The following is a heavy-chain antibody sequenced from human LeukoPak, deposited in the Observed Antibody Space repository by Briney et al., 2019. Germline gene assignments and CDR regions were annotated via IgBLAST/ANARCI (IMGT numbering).Heavy chain of an antibody. V-gene: IGHV1-8*01. J-gene: IGHJ5*02. CDR1: GYTFTSYD. CDR3: ARGTTFITIFGVVPGWFDP. Sequence: PGGSLRLSCVVSGYTFTSYDINWVRQAPGQGLEWMGRMNPNSGNTGYAQKFQGRVIMTRNTSISTAYMELGSLRSEDTAVYYCARGTTFITIFGVVPGWFDPWGQGTLVTVSS. D-gene: IGHD3-3*01. CDR2: MNPNSGNT.